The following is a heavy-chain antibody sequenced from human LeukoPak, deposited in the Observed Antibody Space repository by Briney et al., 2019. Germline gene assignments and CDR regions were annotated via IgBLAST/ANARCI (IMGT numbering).Heavy chain of an antibody. V-gene: IGHV1-18*01. Sequence: ASVKVSCKASGYTFTSYGISWVRPAPGQGLEWMGWISAYNGNTNYAQKLRGRVTMTTDTSTSTAYMELRSLRSDDTAVYYCARVIGSSWYYGYVDYWGQGTLVTVSS. CDR3: ARVIGSSWYYGYVDY. D-gene: IGHD6-13*01. J-gene: IGHJ4*02. CDR2: ISAYNGNT. CDR1: GYTFTSYG.